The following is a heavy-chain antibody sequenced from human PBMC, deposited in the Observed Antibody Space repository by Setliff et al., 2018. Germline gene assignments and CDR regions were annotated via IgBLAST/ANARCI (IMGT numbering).Heavy chain of an antibody. V-gene: IGHV1-69*05. CDR3: ATDHMPASGTSAFDI. CDR1: GGTFNAYV. J-gene: IGHJ3*02. Sequence: ASVKVSCKASGGTFNAYVISWVRQAPSQGLEWMGMIIPIFGTSNYAQKFQARVTMTTDESTSTAYIELSSLTSEDTAVYYCATDHMPASGTSAFDIWGQGTVVTVSS. D-gene: IGHD6-13*01. CDR2: IIPIFGTS.